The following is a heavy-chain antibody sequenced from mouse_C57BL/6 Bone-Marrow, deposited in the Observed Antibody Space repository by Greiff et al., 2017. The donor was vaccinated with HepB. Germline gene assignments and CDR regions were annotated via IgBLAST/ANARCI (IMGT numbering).Heavy chain of an antibody. CDR2: INPSNGGT. Sequence: VQLQQPGTELVKPGASVKLSCKASGYTFTSYWMHWVKQRPGQGLGWIGNINPSNGGTNYNEKFKSKATLTVDKSSSTAYMQLSSLTSEDSAVYYCARERVITTVAGDYWGQGTTLTVSS. D-gene: IGHD1-1*01. V-gene: IGHV1-53*01. J-gene: IGHJ2*01. CDR1: GYTFTSYW. CDR3: ARERVITTVAGDY.